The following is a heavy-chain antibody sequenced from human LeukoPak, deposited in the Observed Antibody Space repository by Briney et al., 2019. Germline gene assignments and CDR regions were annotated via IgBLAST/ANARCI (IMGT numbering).Heavy chain of an antibody. D-gene: IGHD5-24*01. CDR2: VYPGDSDT. J-gene: IGHJ4*02. V-gene: IGHV5-51*01. CDR1: GFTFTTYW. Sequence: RGESLKISCKGSGFTFTTYWVGWVRQMPGKGLEWMGIVYPGDSDTRYSPSFQGQVTISADKSISTAYLQWSSLKASDTAMYYCASGARPRRDGYNAWGQGTLVTVSS. CDR3: ASGARPRRDGYNA.